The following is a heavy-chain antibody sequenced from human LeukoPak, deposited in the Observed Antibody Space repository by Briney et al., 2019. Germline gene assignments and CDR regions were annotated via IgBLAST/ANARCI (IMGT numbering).Heavy chain of an antibody. Sequence: GGSLRLSCAVSGFTFSSYSMDWVRQAPGKGLEWVSYISSSGNSIFYADSVKGRFTISRDNAKNSLYLQMNSLRAEDTAVYYCARALPSSYYYFDYWGQGTLVTVSS. CDR1: GFTFSSYS. CDR3: ARALPSSYYYFDY. V-gene: IGHV3-48*04. CDR2: ISSSGNSI. D-gene: IGHD6-13*01. J-gene: IGHJ4*02.